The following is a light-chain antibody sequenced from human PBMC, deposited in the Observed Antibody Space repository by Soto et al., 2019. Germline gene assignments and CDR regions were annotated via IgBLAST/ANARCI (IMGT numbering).Light chain of an antibody. V-gene: IGKV3-20*01. CDR2: GAS. J-gene: IGKJ2*01. Sequence: EIVLTQSPGTLSLSPGERATLSCRASQSVSSSYLASYQQKPGQAPRPLIYGASSRATGIPDRFSGSGSGTDFTLTISRLEPEDFAVYYCQQYGSSPPYTFVQGAKLEIK. CDR3: QQYGSSPPYT. CDR1: QSVSSSY.